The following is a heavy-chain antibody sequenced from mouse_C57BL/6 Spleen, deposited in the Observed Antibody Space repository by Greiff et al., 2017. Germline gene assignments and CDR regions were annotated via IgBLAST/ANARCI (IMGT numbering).Heavy chain of an antibody. CDR1: GYSFTGYF. CDR3: ARWGEGEAMDY. J-gene: IGHJ4*01. V-gene: IGHV1-20*01. CDR2: INPYNGDT. Sequence: VQLKESGPELVKPGDSVKISCKASGYSFTGYFMNWVMQSHGKSLEWIGRINPYNGDTFYNQKFKGKATLTVDKSSSTAHMELRSLTSEDSAVYYCARWGEGEAMDYWGQGTSVTVSS.